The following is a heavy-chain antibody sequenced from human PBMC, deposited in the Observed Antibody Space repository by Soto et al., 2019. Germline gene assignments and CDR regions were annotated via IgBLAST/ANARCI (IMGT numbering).Heavy chain of an antibody. J-gene: IGHJ4*02. Sequence: EVQMVESGGGLVQPGGSLRLSCAASGFAFSRYWMYWVRQAPGKGLEWVANINEDGSEMNYVDSVKGRFTISRDNAKTSLYLQMNGLRVEDTAVYYCASSLLRGQGTLVTVSS. V-gene: IGHV3-7*01. CDR2: INEDGSEM. CDR3: ASSLL. CDR1: GFAFSRYW.